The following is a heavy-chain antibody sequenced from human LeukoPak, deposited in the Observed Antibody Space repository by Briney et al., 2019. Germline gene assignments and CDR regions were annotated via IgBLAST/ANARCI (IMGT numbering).Heavy chain of an antibody. J-gene: IGHJ6*03. D-gene: IGHD3-10*01. Sequence: SETLSLTCTVSGGSISSSSYYWSWIRQPPGKGLEWIGYIYYSGSTNYNPSLESRVTISVDTSKNQFSLKLSSVTAADTAVYYCARRTGRKVRGAQSYYYYYMDVWGKGTTVTVSS. CDR2: IYYSGST. CDR1: GGSISSSSYY. V-gene: IGHV4-61*01. CDR3: ARRTGRKVRGAQSYYYYYMDV.